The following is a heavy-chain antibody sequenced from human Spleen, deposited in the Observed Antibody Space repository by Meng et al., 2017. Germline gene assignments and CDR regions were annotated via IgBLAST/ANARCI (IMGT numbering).Heavy chain of an antibody. CDR1: GFTFSSYW. CDR3: AKDLGYLPDY. D-gene: IGHD5-12*01. Sequence: GESLKISCAASGFTFSSYWMNWDRQAPGKGLEWVANTKEGGSDKYYVDSVKGRFTISRDNSKNTLYLQMNSLRAEDTAVYYCAKDLGYLPDYWGQGTLVTVSS. CDR2: TKEGGSDK. J-gene: IGHJ4*02. V-gene: IGHV3-7*03.